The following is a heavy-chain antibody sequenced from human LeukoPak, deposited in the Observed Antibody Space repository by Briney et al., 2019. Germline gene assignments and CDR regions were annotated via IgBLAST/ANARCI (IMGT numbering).Heavy chain of an antibody. CDR2: IWYDGSNK. V-gene: IGHV3-33*01. Sequence: GRSLRLSCAASGFTFSSYGVHWVRQAPGKGLEWVAVIWYDGSNKYYADSVKGRFTISRDNSKNTLYLQMNSLRAEDTAVYYCARDPHDILTGYYKGWFDPWGQGTLVTVSS. CDR3: ARDPHDILTGYYKGWFDP. CDR1: GFTFSSYG. J-gene: IGHJ5*02. D-gene: IGHD3-9*01.